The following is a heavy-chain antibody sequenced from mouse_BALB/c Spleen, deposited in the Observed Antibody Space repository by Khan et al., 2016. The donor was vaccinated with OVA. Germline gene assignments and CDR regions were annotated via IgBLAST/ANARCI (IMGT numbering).Heavy chain of an antibody. CDR3: ARDGSRDNYAMDY. V-gene: IGHV3-2*02. D-gene: IGHD2-3*01. CDR2: INYSGST. CDR1: GYSITSDYA. Sequence: EVQLVESGPGLVNPSQSLSLTCTVTGYSITSDYAWNWIRQFPGNKLEWMGYINYSGSTNYNPALKSRISISRDTSKKQFFLQLNSVTTEDTATYYCARDGSRDNYAMDYWGQGTSVTVSS. J-gene: IGHJ4*01.